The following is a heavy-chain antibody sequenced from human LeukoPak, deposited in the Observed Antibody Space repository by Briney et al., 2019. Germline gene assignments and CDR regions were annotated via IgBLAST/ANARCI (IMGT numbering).Heavy chain of an antibody. CDR2: IYNSGSP. Sequence: PSETLSLTCTVSGGSVNGYYWSWIRQPPGKGLEWIGDIYNSGSPNYNPSLKSRVTISVDTSKNQFSLKLSSVTAADTAVYYCARVDSSGYYTFFDYWGQGTLVTVSS. J-gene: IGHJ4*02. CDR3: ARVDSSGYYTFFDY. V-gene: IGHV4-59*02. D-gene: IGHD3-22*01. CDR1: GGSVNGYY.